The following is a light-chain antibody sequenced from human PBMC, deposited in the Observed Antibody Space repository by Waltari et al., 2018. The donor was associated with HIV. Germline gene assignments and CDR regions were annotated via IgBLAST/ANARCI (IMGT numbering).Light chain of an antibody. V-gene: IGLV10-54*04. Sequence: QAGLTQPPAVPQALGQTATLSCTGGDDDVGNEGAAWLQQDQGLPPKPLSYRNNKRASGISHKFSAARAGNTVFLTIAGLQPEDEADYYCSAWDGRLSAWVFGGGTKLTVL. CDR2: RNN. J-gene: IGLJ3*02. CDR1: DDDVGNEG. CDR3: SAWDGRLSAWV.